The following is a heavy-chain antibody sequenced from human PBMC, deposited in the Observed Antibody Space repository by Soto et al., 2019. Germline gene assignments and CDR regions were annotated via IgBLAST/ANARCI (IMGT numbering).Heavy chain of an antibody. CDR1: GGSISGYY. CDR3: ARHKRYPGFSAFDV. CDR2: IDYSGST. Sequence: SETLSLTCTVSGGSISGYYWSWIRQPPGKGLEWIGYIDYSGSTNYNPSLKSRVTISVDTSKNQFSLKLSSVTAADTAVYYCARHKRYPGFSAFDVWGQGTMVTVSS. J-gene: IGHJ3*01. V-gene: IGHV4-59*08. D-gene: IGHD3-9*01.